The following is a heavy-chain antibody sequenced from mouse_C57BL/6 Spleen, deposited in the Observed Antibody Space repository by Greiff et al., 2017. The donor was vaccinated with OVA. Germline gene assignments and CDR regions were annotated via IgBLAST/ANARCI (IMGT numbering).Heavy chain of an antibody. D-gene: IGHD1-1*01. J-gene: IGHJ1*03. CDR1: GFTFSDYY. CDR2: INYDGSST. Sequence: EVKLMESEGGLVQPGSSMKLSCTASGFTFSDYYMAWVRQVPEKGLEWVANINYDGSSTYYLDSLKSRFIISRDNAKNILYLQMSSLKSEDTATYYCARDYYYGSGGYFDVWGTGTTVTVSS. V-gene: IGHV5-16*01. CDR3: ARDYYYGSGGYFDV.